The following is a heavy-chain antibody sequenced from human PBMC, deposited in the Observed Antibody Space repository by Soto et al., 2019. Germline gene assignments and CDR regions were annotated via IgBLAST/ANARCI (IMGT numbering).Heavy chain of an antibody. J-gene: IGHJ4*02. D-gene: IGHD3-10*01. Sequence: QVHLQQWGAGLLKPSETLSLTCAVNGGAFNGYYWTWIRQSPGKGLQWIGEINHSGTVDYNPSLKSRVPFSIGTSKKQFSPTLTSVAAADTAGYYCARAGAALGRGSIGGFDYWGQGTLVTVSS. CDR2: INHSGTV. CDR1: GGAFNGYY. CDR3: ARAGAALGRGSIGGFDY. V-gene: IGHV4-34*01.